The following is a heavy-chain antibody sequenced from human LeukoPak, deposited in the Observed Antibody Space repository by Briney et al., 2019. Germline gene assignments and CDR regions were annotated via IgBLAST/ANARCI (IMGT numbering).Heavy chain of an antibody. CDR2: IYYSGST. J-gene: IGHJ4*02. CDR3: ARVRYDSGGTIDY. CDR1: GGSISSYY. D-gene: IGHD5-12*01. Sequence: SETLSLTCTVSGGSISSYYWSWIRQPPGKGLEWIGYIYYSGSTNYNPSLKSRVTISADTSKNQFSLKLSSVTAADTAVYYCARVRYDSGGTIDYWGQGTLVTVSS. V-gene: IGHV4-59*01.